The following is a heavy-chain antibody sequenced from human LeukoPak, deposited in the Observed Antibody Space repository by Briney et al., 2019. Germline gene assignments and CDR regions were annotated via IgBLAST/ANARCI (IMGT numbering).Heavy chain of an antibody. CDR1: GYTFTDYY. Sequence: ASVKVSCKASGYTFTDYYMHWLRQAPGQGLEWMGWINPNSHGTNYAQKFQGRVTMTRDTSISTAYMELTRLRSDDTAVYYHARESGGSGWSFDYWGQGTLVTVSS. CDR2: INPNSHGT. V-gene: IGHV1-2*02. CDR3: ARESGGSGWSFDY. J-gene: IGHJ4*02. D-gene: IGHD6-19*01.